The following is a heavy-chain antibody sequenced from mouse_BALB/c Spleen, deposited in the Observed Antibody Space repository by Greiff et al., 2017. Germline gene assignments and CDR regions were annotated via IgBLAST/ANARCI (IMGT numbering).Heavy chain of an antibody. D-gene: IGHD1-1*01. Sequence: EVQRVESGPSLVKPSQTLSLTCSVTGDSITSGYWNWIRKFPGNKLEYMGYISYSGSTYYNPSLKSRISITRDTSKNQYYLQLNSVTTEDTATYYCARYTYGSSHGYFDVWGAGTTVTVSS. CDR3: ARYTYGSSHGYFDV. J-gene: IGHJ1*01. V-gene: IGHV3-8*02. CDR1: GDSITSGY. CDR2: ISYSGST.